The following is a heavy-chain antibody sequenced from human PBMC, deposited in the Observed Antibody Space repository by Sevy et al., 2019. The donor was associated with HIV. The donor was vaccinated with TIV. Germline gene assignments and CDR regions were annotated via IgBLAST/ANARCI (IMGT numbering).Heavy chain of an antibody. CDR1: GFTFSNAW. CDR2: IKSKTDGGKT. D-gene: IGHD1-26*01. CDR3: TTDRVGVFFDY. Sequence: GGSLRLSCAASGFTFSNAWMSWVRQAPGKGLEWVGRIKSKTDGGKTDYAAPVKGRFTISRDDSKNTLYLQMNSLKTEDTAVYYCTTDRVGVFFDYWGQGTLVTVSS. V-gene: IGHV3-15*01. J-gene: IGHJ4*02.